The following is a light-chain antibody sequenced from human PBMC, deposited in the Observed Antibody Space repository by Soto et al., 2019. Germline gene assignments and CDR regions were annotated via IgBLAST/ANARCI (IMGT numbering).Light chain of an antibody. CDR2: AAS. CDR1: QSVSRSY. CDR3: QQYGSSPLT. V-gene: IGKV3-20*01. J-gene: IGKJ4*01. Sequence: EIVLTQSPGTLSLSPGERATLSCRASQSVSRSYLAWYQQKPGQAPRRLIYAASSRATGIPDRFSGSGSGTDFTLTISRLEPEDFAVYYCQQYGSSPLTFGGGTKVEIK.